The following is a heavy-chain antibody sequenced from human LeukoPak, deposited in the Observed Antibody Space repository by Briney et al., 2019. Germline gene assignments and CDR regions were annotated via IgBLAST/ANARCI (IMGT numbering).Heavy chain of an antibody. V-gene: IGHV3-30*02. J-gene: IGHJ5*02. CDR2: IQYDGSKN. D-gene: IGHD3-22*01. CDR1: GFTFSSCG. Sequence: GGSLRLSCAASGFTFSSCGMHWVRQAPGKGLEWVAFIQYDGSKNYYADYVKGRFTISRDNSKNTLYMQMNSLRAEDTAVYYCAKGLYYYDSSGFPAWGQGTLVAVSS. CDR3: AKGLYYYDSSGFPA.